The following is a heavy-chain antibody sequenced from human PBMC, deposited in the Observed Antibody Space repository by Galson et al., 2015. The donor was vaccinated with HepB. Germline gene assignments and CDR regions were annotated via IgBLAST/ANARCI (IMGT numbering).Heavy chain of an antibody. CDR1: GFTFSSYW. J-gene: IGHJ3*02. D-gene: IGHD4-17*01. CDR3: ARVPNDYGVSDAFDI. V-gene: IGHV3-74*01. Sequence: SLRLSCAASGFTFSSYWMHWVRQAPGKGLVWVSRINSDGSSIRYADSVKGRFTISRDDAKNTLYLQMNSLRAEDTAVYYCARVPNDYGVSDAFDIWGQGTMVTVSS. CDR2: INSDGSSI.